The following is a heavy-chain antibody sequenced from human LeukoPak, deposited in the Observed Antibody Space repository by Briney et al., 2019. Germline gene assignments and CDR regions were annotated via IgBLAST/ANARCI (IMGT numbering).Heavy chain of an antibody. D-gene: IGHD4-23*01. J-gene: IGHJ3*02. Sequence: SQTLSLTCTVSGGXISSSSYYWGWIRQPPGRGLEWIGTIYYSGSTYYNPSLKSRVTISVDTSKNQFSLKLSSVTAADTAVYYCARQDYGGNSGGAFDIWGQGTMVTVSS. CDR2: IYYSGST. CDR1: GGXISSSSYY. CDR3: ARQDYGGNSGGAFDI. V-gene: IGHV4-39*01.